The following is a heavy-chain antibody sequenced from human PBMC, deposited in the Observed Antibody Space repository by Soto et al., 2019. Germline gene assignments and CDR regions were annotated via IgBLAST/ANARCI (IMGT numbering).Heavy chain of an antibody. V-gene: IGHV4-31*03. CDR1: GGSISSGGYY. CDR2: IYYSGST. D-gene: IGHD4-17*01. J-gene: IGHJ4*02. Sequence: QVQLQESGPGLVKPSQTLSLTCTVSGGSISSGGYYWSWIRQHPGKGLEWIGYIYYSGSTYYNPSLKSRVTISVDTSKNQFSLKLSSVTAADTAVYYCAREIPMTTVTTYPDYWGQGTLVTVSS. CDR3: AREIPMTTVTTYPDY.